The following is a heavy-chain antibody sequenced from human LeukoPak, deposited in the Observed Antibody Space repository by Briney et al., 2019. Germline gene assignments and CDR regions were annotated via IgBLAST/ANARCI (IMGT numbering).Heavy chain of an antibody. CDR3: ARDTAFSFDY. CDR2: ISGSSGNI. V-gene: IGHV3-48*01. D-gene: IGHD2-21*02. CDR1: GFTFSRFS. Sequence: TGVSLRLSCAASGFTFSRFSMNWVRQAPGKGLEWVSYISGSSGNIHYADSVKGRFTISRDNAKNSLYLQMNSLRAEDTAVYYCARDTAFSFDYWGQGNLVTVSS. J-gene: IGHJ4*02.